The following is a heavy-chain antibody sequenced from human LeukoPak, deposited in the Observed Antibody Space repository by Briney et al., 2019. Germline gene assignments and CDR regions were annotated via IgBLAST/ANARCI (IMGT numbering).Heavy chain of an antibody. V-gene: IGHV4-34*01. J-gene: IGHJ5*02. CDR1: GASFSGYY. D-gene: IGHD5-12*01. Sequence: SETLSLTCGVSGASFSGYYWTWIRQPPGKGLEWIGEVDHSGSTNYKPTLKSRVTISVDMSKNQFSLKLNSVTSADTAVYYCARRGPSHRWIVRHWFDPWGPGTLVIVSS. CDR2: VDHSGST. CDR3: ARRGPSHRWIVRHWFDP.